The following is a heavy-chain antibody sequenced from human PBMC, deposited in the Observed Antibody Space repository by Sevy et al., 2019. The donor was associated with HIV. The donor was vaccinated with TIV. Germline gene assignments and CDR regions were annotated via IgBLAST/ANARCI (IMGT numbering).Heavy chain of an antibody. CDR2: IYYSGST. CDR3: ARSLNYGDYYYNWFDP. J-gene: IGHJ5*02. Sequence: SETLSLTCTVSGGSISSYYWSWIRQPPGKGLEWIEYIYYSGSTNYNPALKSRVTISVDTSKNQFSLKLSSLTAADTAVYYCARSLNYGDYYYNWFDPWGQGTLVTVSS. CDR1: GGSISSYY. V-gene: IGHV4-59*01. D-gene: IGHD4-17*01.